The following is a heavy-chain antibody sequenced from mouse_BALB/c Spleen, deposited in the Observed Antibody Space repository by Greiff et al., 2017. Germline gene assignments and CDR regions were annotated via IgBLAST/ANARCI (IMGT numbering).Heavy chain of an antibody. D-gene: IGHD2-4*01. Sequence: VHLVESGPGLVAPSQSLSITCTVSGFSLTGYGVNWVRQPPGKGLEWLGMIWGDGSTDYNSALKSRLSISKDNSKSQVFLKMNSLQTDDTARYYCAREGDDYDGNYYAMDYWGQGTSVTVSS. CDR1: GFSLTGYG. V-gene: IGHV2-6-7*01. J-gene: IGHJ4*01. CDR2: IWGDGST. CDR3: AREGDDYDGNYYAMDY.